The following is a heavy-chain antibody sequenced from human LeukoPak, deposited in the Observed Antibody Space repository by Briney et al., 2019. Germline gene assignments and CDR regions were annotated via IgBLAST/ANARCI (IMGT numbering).Heavy chain of an antibody. J-gene: IGHJ4*02. CDR2: IWYDGSNK. CDR1: GFTFSSYG. Sequence: GGSLRLSCAASGFTFSSYGMHWVRQAPGKGLEWVAVIWYDGSNKYYADSVKGRFTISRDNSKNTLYLQMNSLRAEDTAVYYCARDAWVAAGVYYVDFWGQGTLVTVSS. V-gene: IGHV3-33*01. D-gene: IGHD2-15*01. CDR3: ARDAWVAAGVYYVDF.